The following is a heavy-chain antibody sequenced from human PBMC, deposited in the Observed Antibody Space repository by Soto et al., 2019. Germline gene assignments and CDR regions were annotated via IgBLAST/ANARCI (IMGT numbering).Heavy chain of an antibody. CDR1: GLTFSTHW. CDR2: INSDGSST. J-gene: IGHJ2*01. V-gene: IGHV3-74*01. Sequence: GGSLRLSCAASGLTFSTHWMHWVRQAPGTGLEWVSHINSDGSSTNYADSVKGRFTISRDNAKNTLYLQMNSLRAEDTAVYYRVRGGWYNMWYFDLWGRGTLVPVSA. D-gene: IGHD6-19*01. CDR3: VRGGWYNMWYFDL.